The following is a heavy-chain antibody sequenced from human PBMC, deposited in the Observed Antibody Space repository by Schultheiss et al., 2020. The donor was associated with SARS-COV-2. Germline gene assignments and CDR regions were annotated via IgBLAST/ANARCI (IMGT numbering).Heavy chain of an antibody. CDR2: IYPGDSDT. V-gene: IGHV5-51*01. D-gene: IGHD3-10*01. CDR3: ARHCPYYGSGSAYYYYYGMDV. Sequence: GESLKISCKGSGYSFTNYWIGWVRQMPGKGPEWMGTIYPGDSDTRYSPSFQGQVTISADKSISTAYLQWSSLKASDTAMYYCARHCPYYGSGSAYYYYYGMDVWGQGTTVTVSS. CDR1: GYSFTNYW. J-gene: IGHJ6*02.